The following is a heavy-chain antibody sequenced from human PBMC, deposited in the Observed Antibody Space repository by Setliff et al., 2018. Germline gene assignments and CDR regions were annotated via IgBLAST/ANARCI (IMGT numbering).Heavy chain of an antibody. Sequence: ASVQVSCKASGYTFTSYGFSWVRPAPGQGPEWMGWISGYNGNTNYAQKVQGRVTMTTDTSTGTIYMELRSLRADETAVYYCSGFGLYYEAVYGGGDYYYYGMDVWGQGTTVTVSS. CDR3: SGFGLYYEAVYGGGDYYYYGMDV. CDR1: GYTFTSYG. CDR2: ISGYNGNT. J-gene: IGHJ6*02. V-gene: IGHV1-18*01. D-gene: IGHD3-16*01.